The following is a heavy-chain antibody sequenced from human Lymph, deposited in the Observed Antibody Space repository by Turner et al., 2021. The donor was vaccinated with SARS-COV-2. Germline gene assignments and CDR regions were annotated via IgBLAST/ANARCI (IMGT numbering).Heavy chain of an antibody. CDR2: MNPNSGNT. J-gene: IGHJ5*02. Sequence: QVQLVQSGAEVKKPGASVKVPCKASGYTFTSYDINWVRQATGQGLGWMGWMNPNSGNTGYAKKFQGRVTMTRNTTISTAYMELSSLRSEDTAVYYCARAAQLTVWFDPWGQGTLVTVSS. CDR1: GYTFTSYD. CDR3: ARAAQLTVWFDP. D-gene: IGHD3-9*01. V-gene: IGHV1-8*01.